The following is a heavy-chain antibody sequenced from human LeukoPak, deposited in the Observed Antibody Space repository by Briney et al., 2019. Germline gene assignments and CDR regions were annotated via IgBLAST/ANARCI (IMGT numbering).Heavy chain of an antibody. CDR1: GGSFSGYY. V-gene: IGHV4-34*01. CDR3: ARLHSSRGSAFDY. Sequence: SETLSLTCAVYGGSFSGYYWSWIRQPQGKGLEWIGEINHSGSTNYNPSLKSRVTISVDTSKNQFSLKLSSVTAADTAVYYCARLHSSRGSAFDYWGQGTLVTVSS. CDR2: INHSGST. J-gene: IGHJ4*02. D-gene: IGHD3-10*01.